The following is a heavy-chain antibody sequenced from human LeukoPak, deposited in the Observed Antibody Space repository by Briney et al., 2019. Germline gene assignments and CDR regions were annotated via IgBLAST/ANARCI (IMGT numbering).Heavy chain of an antibody. D-gene: IGHD6-13*01. J-gene: IGHJ4*02. V-gene: IGHV3-30*18. CDR3: AKDSPYSASWELHS. CDR1: GFTFRSFG. CDR2: ISHDGSNQ. Sequence: PGGSLRLSCAASGFTFRSFGMHWVRQAPGKGLEWVAAISHDGSNQFYADSVKGRFTISRDNSKNTLYLQINSLRAEDTAVYYCAKDSPYSASWELHSWGQGTLVTVSS.